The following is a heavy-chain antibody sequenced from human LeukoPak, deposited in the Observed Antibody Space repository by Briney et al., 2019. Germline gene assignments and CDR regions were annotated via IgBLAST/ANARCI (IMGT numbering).Heavy chain of an antibody. Sequence: GASVKVSCTASGYTFTDYYMHWERQAPGPGLEWMGWVNPNSGGTYFAQKFQGRVTITRDTSISTAYMDLSRLGSDDTAVYYCARALGSGSYYNDLFEYWGQGTLVTVSS. V-gene: IGHV1-2*02. CDR2: VNPNSGGT. D-gene: IGHD3-10*01. J-gene: IGHJ4*02. CDR1: GYTFTDYY. CDR3: ARALGSGSYYNDLFEY.